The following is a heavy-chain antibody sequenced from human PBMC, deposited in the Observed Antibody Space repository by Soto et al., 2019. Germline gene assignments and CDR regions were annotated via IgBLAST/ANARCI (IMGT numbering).Heavy chain of an antibody. CDR3: ARGISGTYNALDF. CDR1: GYGFTTYY. Sequence: ASVKVSCKASGYGFTTYYLHWVRQAPGQGLEWLGMINPNGGATAYAQNFQGRVSMTTDMSTSTVFMDLSSLRFDDTAVYYCARGISGTYNALDFWGQGALVTVSP. CDR2: INPNGGAT. J-gene: IGHJ4*02. D-gene: IGHD1-26*01. V-gene: IGHV1-46*01.